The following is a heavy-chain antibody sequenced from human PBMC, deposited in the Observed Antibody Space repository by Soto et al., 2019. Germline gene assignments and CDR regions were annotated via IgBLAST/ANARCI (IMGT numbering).Heavy chain of an antibody. CDR2: ISNDGRSK. Sequence: GGSLSLSCASSGFTFSTYSMHWVRQAPGKGLEWVAVISNDGRSKYYADSVKGRFTISRDNSNNTLYVQMNSLRAEDTALYFCAREGHNYAVDYWGQGTLVTVSS. V-gene: IGHV3-30*04. CDR3: AREGHNYAVDY. J-gene: IGHJ4*02. D-gene: IGHD3-16*01. CDR1: GFTFSTYS.